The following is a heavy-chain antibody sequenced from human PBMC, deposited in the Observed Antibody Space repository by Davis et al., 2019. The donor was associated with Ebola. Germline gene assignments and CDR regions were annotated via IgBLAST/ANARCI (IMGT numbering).Heavy chain of an antibody. CDR1: GGSISSGGYY. J-gene: IGHJ5*02. CDR3: ARHPPYLTDNWFDP. Sequence: PSETLSLTCTVSGGSISSGGYYWSWIRQHPGKGLEWIGSIYYSGSTYYNPSLKSRVTISVDTSKNQFSLKLSSVTAADTAVYYCARHPPYLTDNWFDPWGQGTLVTVSS. CDR2: IYYSGST. V-gene: IGHV4-39*01. D-gene: IGHD3-9*01.